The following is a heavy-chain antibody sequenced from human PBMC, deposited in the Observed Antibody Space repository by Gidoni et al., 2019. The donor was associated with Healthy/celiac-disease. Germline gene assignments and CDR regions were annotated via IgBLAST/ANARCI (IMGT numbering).Heavy chain of an antibody. CDR1: GFTFSSYA. V-gene: IGHV3-30-3*01. J-gene: IGHJ4*02. Sequence: HVQLVESGGGVVQPGRSLRLSCAASGFTFSSYAMHWVRQAPGKGLEWVAVISYDGSNKYYADSVKGRFTISRDNSKNTLYLQMNSLRAEDTAVYYCARDLSIVGATGTLDYWGQGTLVTVSS. D-gene: IGHD1-26*01. CDR2: ISYDGSNK. CDR3: ARDLSIVGATGTLDY.